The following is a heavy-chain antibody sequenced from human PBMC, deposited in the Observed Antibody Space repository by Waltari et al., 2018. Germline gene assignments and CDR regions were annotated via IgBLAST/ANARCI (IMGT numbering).Heavy chain of an antibody. CDR1: GYTFTSYG. Sequence: QVQLVQSGAEVKKPGASVKVSCKASGYTFTSYGISWVRQAPGQGLEWMGWISAYNGNTNYAQKLQGRVTMTTDTSTSTAYMELRSLRSDDTAVYYCARDEGNYYDSSGYYPKGWFDPWGQGTLVTVSS. CDR2: ISAYNGNT. CDR3: ARDEGNYYDSSGYYPKGWFDP. J-gene: IGHJ5*02. D-gene: IGHD3-22*01. V-gene: IGHV1-18*01.